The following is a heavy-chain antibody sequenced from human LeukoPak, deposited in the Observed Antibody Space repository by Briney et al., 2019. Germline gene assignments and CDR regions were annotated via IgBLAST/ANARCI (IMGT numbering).Heavy chain of an antibody. CDR1: GFTFSSYA. Sequence: GRSLRLSCAASGFTFSSYAMHWVRQAPGKGLEWVSGISWSSGSIDYADSVKGRFTISRDNAKNSLYLQMNSLRAEDTALYYCAKDIGEGAVAASDYYYGMDVWGQGTTVTVSS. CDR3: AKDIGEGAVAASDYYYGMDV. J-gene: IGHJ6*02. D-gene: IGHD6-19*01. V-gene: IGHV3-9*01. CDR2: ISWSSGSI.